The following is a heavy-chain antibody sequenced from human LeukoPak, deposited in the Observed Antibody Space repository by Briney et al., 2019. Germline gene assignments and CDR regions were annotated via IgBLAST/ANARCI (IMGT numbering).Heavy chain of an antibody. CDR2: ISGTVGST. CDR3: AKVGCGGDCYPYYFDY. D-gene: IGHD2-21*02. CDR1: GFTFSSYA. Sequence: GGSLRLSCAASGFTFSSYAMSWVRQAPGKGLEWVAAISGTVGSTYYADSVKGRFTISRDNSKNTLYLQMNFLSAEDTAVYYCAKVGCGGDCYPYYFDYWGQGTLVTVSS. V-gene: IGHV3-23*01. J-gene: IGHJ4*02.